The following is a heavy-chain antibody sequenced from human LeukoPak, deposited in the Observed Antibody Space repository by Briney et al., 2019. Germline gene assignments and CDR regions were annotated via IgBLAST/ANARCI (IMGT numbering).Heavy chain of an antibody. V-gene: IGHV3-33*01. CDR3: ARANPGTVDY. J-gene: IGHJ4*02. CDR1: GFTFSSYG. CDR2: IWYDGSYK. Sequence: GRSLRLSCAASGFTFSSYGMHWVRQAPGKGLEWVAVIWYDGSYKYYADSVKGRFTISRDNSKNTLYLQMNSLRAEDTAVYYCARANPGTVDYWGQGTLVTVSS. D-gene: IGHD1/OR15-1a*01.